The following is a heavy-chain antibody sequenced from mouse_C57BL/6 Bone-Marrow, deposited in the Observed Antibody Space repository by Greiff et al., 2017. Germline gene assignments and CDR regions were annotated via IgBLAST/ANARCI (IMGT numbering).Heavy chain of an antibody. V-gene: IGHV12-3*01. D-gene: IGHD1-1*01. CDR2: ITHSGET. J-gene: IGHJ2*01. Sequence: VKLQESGPGLVKPSQSLFLTCSITGFPITSGYYWIWIRQSPGKPLEWMGYITHSGETFYNPSLPSPISITRETSKNQFFLQLNSVTTEDTAMYYCAGDRNLYYYGSSPYYFDYWGQGTTLTVSS. CDR1: GFPITSGYY. CDR3: AGDRNLYYYGSSPYYFDY.